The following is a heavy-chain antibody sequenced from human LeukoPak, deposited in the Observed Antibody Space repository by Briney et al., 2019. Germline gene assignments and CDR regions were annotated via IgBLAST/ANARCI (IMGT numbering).Heavy chain of an antibody. CDR1: GFTFNTYA. J-gene: IGHJ4*02. CDR2: ISASGHGT. Sequence: GGSLRLSCSASGFTFNTYAMNRVCQAPGKWLEWVSGISASGHGTYYADSVRGRFTISRANSENTLYLQMNNLRPEDTAVYYCAKDRPNLEWLLEIWGQGTLVSVSS. CDR3: AKDRPNLEWLLEI. D-gene: IGHD3-3*01. V-gene: IGHV3-23*01.